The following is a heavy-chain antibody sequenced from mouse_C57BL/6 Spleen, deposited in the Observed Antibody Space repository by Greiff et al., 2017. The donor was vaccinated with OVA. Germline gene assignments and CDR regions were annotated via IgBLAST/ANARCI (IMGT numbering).Heavy chain of an antibody. J-gene: IGHJ3*01. V-gene: IGHV1-81*01. CDR2: IYPRSGNT. Sequence: QVQLQQSGAELARPGASVKLSCKASGYTFTSYGISWVKQRTGQGLEWIGEIYPRSGNTYYNEKFKGKATLTADKSSSTAYMELRSLTSEDSAVYFCARYGTTADSWFAYWGQGTLVTVSA. CDR3: ARYGTTADSWFAY. CDR1: GYTFTSYG. D-gene: IGHD1-2*01.